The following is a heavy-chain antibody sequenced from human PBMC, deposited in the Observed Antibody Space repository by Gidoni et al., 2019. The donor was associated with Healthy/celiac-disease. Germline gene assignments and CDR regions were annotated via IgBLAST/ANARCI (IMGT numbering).Heavy chain of an antibody. J-gene: IGHJ4*02. Sequence: QLVQSRAAVNKPCSSLKVSCKASGGTFSSYAISWVRQAPGQGLEWMGRIIPILGIANYAHKFQGRVKITEDKSTSTAYMELRSLRSEDTAVYYCERDGEWKPVKAYFDYWGQGTLVTVSS. CDR2: IIPILGIA. V-gene: IGHV1-69*09. CDR3: ERDGEWKPVKAYFDY. D-gene: IGHD3-3*01. CDR1: GGTFSSYA.